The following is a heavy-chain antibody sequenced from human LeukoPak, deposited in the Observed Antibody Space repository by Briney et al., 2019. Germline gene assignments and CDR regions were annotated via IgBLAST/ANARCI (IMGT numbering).Heavy chain of an antibody. CDR1: GFTFSSYA. V-gene: IGHV3-30-3*01. CDR2: ISYDGSNK. D-gene: IGHD3-22*01. CDR3: ARDPLRRGYYDSSGYYFDL. Sequence: GRSLRLSCAASGFTFSSYAMHWIRQAPGKGLEWVAVISYDGSNKYYADSVKGRFTISRDNSKNTLYLQMNSLRAEDTAVYYCARDPLRRGYYDSSGYYFDLWGRGTLVTVSS. J-gene: IGHJ2*01.